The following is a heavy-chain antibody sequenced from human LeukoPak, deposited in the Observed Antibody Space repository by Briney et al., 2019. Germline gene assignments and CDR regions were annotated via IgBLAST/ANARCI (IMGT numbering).Heavy chain of an antibody. CDR2: ISSAGNTI. Sequence: GSLRLSCAASGITFSTYSMNWVRQAPGKGLEWLSYISSAGNTIYYADSVKGRFTISRDNAKNSLYLQMNSLRDEDTAVYYCARDIGPGIAVAGTDDYWGQGTLVTVSS. CDR1: GITFSTYS. V-gene: IGHV3-48*02. D-gene: IGHD6-19*01. J-gene: IGHJ4*02. CDR3: ARDIGPGIAVAGTDDY.